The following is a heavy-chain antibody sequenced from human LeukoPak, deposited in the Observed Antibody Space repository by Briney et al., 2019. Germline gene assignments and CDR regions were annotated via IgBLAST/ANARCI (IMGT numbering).Heavy chain of an antibody. Sequence: GGSLRLSCAASGFTFSSYGMSWVRQAPGRGLEWVSTISGSGGSTYYADSVKGRFTISRDNSKNTLYLQMNSLRAEDTAVYYCARARRGYGSGSYFYWGQGTLVTVSS. V-gene: IGHV3-23*01. CDR3: ARARRGYGSGSYFY. D-gene: IGHD3-10*01. J-gene: IGHJ4*02. CDR2: ISGSGGST. CDR1: GFTFSSYG.